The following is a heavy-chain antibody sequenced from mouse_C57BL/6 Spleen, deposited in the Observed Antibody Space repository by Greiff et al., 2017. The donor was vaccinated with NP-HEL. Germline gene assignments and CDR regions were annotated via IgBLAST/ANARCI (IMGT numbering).Heavy chain of an antibody. V-gene: IGHV1-80*01. CDR2: IYPGDGDT. CDR3: ARSSYYGSSPDWYFDV. Sequence: QVQLKESGAELVKPGASVKISCKASGYAFSSYWMNWVKQRPGKGLEWIGQIYPGDGDTNYNGKFKGKATLTADKSSSTAYMQLSSLTSEDSAVYFCARSSYYGSSPDWYFDVWGTGTTVTVSS. J-gene: IGHJ1*03. CDR1: GYAFSSYW. D-gene: IGHD1-1*01.